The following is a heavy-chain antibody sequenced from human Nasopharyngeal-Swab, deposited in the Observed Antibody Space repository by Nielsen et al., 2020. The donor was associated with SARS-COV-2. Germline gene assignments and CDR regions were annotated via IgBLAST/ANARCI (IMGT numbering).Heavy chain of an antibody. CDR2: ISASGAST. CDR1: GFIFGRSV. CDR3: VKDLEVDTYSDTSGYLDY. V-gene: IGHV3-23*01. J-gene: IGHJ4*02. D-gene: IGHD3-22*01. Sequence: GGSLRLSCAASGFIFGRSVINWVRQAPGKGLEWVSTISASGASTYYADSVKGRFTISRDNSKNTVYLQMNSLRAEDTAVYYCVKDLEVDTYSDTSGYLDYWGQGTPVIVSS.